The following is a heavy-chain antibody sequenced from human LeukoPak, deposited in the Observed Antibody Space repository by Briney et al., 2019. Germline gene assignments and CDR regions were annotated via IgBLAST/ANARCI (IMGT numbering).Heavy chain of an antibody. J-gene: IGHJ3*02. Sequence: GASVKVSCKASGYTFTVYYIHWVRQAPGQGLEWMGWINPNSGGTNYAQKFQGRVTMTRDTSISTAYMELSSLRSEDTAVYYCAAADYYDSSGYYPYAFHIWGQGTMVTVSS. V-gene: IGHV1-2*02. CDR3: AAADYYDSSGYYPYAFHI. D-gene: IGHD3-22*01. CDR1: GYTFTVYY. CDR2: INPNSGGT.